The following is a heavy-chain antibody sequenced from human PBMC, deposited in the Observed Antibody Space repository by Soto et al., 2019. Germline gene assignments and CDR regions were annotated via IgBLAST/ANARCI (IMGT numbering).Heavy chain of an antibody. D-gene: IGHD2-15*01. CDR1: GYTFTNYG. Sequence: QVQLVQSGAEVKKPGASVRVSCKASGYTFTNYGISWVRQAPGQGLEWMGWVGPYNCNTDHAQNFQGRVTMTTDTSTNTAYMELGSLRSDDTALYYCARCYCSLGSCYTCWHFDLWGRGTLVTVSS. CDR3: ARCYCSLGSCYTCWHFDL. J-gene: IGHJ2*01. V-gene: IGHV1-18*04. CDR2: VGPYNCNT.